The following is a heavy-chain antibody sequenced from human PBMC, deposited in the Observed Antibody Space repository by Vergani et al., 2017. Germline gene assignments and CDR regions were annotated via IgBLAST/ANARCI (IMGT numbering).Heavy chain of an antibody. V-gene: IGHV1-46*01. J-gene: IGHJ6*02. D-gene: IGHD2-2*01. CDR1: GYTFTSYY. CDR3: ARDPIVRAKVLSSTAPVGGMDV. Sequence: QVQLVQSGAEVKKPGASVKASCKASGYTFTSYYMHWVRQAPGQGLEWMGIINPSGGSTSYAQKFQGRVTMTRDASAGTVYMELSSLRSEDTAVYYCARDPIVRAKVLSSTAPVGGMDVWGQGSTVTGSS. CDR2: INPSGGST.